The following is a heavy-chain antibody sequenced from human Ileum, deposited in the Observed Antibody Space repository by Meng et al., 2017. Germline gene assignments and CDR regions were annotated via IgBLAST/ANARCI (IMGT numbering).Heavy chain of an antibody. CDR1: GASINGDSYY. Sequence: SETLSLTCAVSGASINGDSYYWNWIRQPAGKGLEWIGRISNSGNTNYNPSVNSRVTISSDTAKNHFSLQLNSVTAADTAVYYCARGVWFGELSLDSWGQGTLVTVSS. CDR2: ISNSGNT. CDR3: ARGVWFGELSLDS. V-gene: IGHV4-61*02. D-gene: IGHD3-10*01. J-gene: IGHJ4*02.